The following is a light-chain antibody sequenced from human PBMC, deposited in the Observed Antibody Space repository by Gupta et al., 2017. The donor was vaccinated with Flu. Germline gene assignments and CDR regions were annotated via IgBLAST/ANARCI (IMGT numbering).Light chain of an antibody. CDR1: ESVSSDR. V-gene: IGKV3-20*01. CDR2: GAS. CDR3: QQDGNSPET. Sequence: EIVLTQSPGTLSLSPGERATLSCRASESVSSDRLAWYKQRPGQAPRLLIYGASNRASDTPDRFSGSGSGTDFTLTISRLEPEDYAVYYCQQDGNSPETFGQGTKVEIK. J-gene: IGKJ1*01.